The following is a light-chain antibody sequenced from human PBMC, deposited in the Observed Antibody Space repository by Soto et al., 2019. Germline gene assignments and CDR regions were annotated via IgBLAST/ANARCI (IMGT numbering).Light chain of an antibody. V-gene: IGLV7-46*01. CDR3: MVTYAGSRV. Sequence: QAVVTQEPSLTVSPGETVTLTCGSTTGPVTSRLYPHWFQQRPGQAPITLIYDASNRHSWTPARFSGSLLGDKAALTLSGAQPEDEAEHFCMVTYAGSRVFGGGTKLTVL. CDR1: TGPVTSRLY. CDR2: DAS. J-gene: IGLJ2*01.